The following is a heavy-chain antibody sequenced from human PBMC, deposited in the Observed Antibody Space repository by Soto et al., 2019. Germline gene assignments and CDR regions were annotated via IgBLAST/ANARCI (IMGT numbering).Heavy chain of an antibody. D-gene: IGHD2-2*01. V-gene: IGHV4-30-4*01. CDR1: GGSVSSRDYY. CDR2: IYFSGST. Sequence: QVQLQESGPGLVKPSQTLSLTCAVSGGSVSSRDYYWSWVRQSPGRGLEWIGYIYFSGSTYYNPPLKSRVSMSVDTSKNEFSLRLSSVTAADTAVYYCARDPMPDHYYYGMDVWGQGTTVTVSS. CDR3: ARDPMPDHYYYGMDV. J-gene: IGHJ6*02.